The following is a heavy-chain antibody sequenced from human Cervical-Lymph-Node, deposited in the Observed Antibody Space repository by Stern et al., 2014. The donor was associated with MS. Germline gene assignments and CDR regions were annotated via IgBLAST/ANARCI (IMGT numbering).Heavy chain of an antibody. CDR1: GYTFTSYY. CDR3: ARDVARKYYFDS. Sequence: VQLVQSGAEVKKPGASVKVSCKASGYTFTSYYMHWVRQAPGQGLEWMGIINPSGGSTSYAQRFQGRVAMTRDTSSTTVYLELSSLTSEETALYYCARDVARKYYFDSWGQGTLVTVSS. D-gene: IGHD2-21*01. V-gene: IGHV1-46*01. J-gene: IGHJ4*02. CDR2: INPSGGST.